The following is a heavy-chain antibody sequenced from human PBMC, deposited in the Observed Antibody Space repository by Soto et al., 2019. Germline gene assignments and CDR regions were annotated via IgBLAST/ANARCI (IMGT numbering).Heavy chain of an antibody. V-gene: IGHV3-23*01. CDR2: ISGSGGST. D-gene: IGHD2-8*01. CDR1: GFTFSSYA. CDR3: AKDLSPNIAPNGYYYYGMDV. J-gene: IGHJ6*02. Sequence: TGGSLRLSCAASGFTFSSYAMSWVRQAPGKGLEWVSAISGSGGSTYYADSVKGRFTISRDNSKNTLYVQMNSLRAEDTAVYYCAKDLSPNIAPNGYYYYGMDVWGQGTTVTVSS.